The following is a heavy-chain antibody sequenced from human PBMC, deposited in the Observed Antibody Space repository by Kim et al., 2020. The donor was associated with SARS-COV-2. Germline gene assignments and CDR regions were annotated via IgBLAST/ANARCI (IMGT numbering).Heavy chain of an antibody. CDR1: GFTFTKFW. Sequence: GGSLRLSCAASGFTFTKFWMSWVRQAPGKGLEWVANIKEDGTEKYYVDSVKGRFTISRDNGKNSLYLQMNSLRAEDTAVYYCARGYSGYSFWGQGTLVSVSS. J-gene: IGHJ4*02. V-gene: IGHV3-7*03. CDR3: ARGYSGYSF. CDR2: IKEDGTEK. D-gene: IGHD5-12*01.